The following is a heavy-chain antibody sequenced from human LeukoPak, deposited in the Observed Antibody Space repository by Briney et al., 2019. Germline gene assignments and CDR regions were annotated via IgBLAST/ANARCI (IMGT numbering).Heavy chain of an antibody. D-gene: IGHD3-3*01. Sequence: PGGSPRLSCAASGFTFSDYYMSWIRQAPGKGLEWVSYISSSGSTIYYADSVKGRFTISRDNAKNSLYLQMNSLRAEDTAVYYCAREALYDFWSGYPNDYWGQGTLVTVSS. J-gene: IGHJ4*02. CDR2: ISSSGSTI. V-gene: IGHV3-11*04. CDR1: GFTFSDYY. CDR3: AREALYDFWSGYPNDY.